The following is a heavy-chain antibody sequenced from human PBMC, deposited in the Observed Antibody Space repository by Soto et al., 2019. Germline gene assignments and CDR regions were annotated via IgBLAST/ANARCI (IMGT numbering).Heavy chain of an antibody. CDR1: GFTFSSYG. Sequence: QVQLVESGGGVVQPGRSLRLSCAASGFTFSSYGLHWVRQAPGKGLEWVAVISYDGSNKYYADSVKGRFTISRDNSKNTLYLQMNSLRAEDTAVYYCAKDYSNYQSFIDYWGQGTLVTVSS. CDR3: AKDYSNYQSFIDY. D-gene: IGHD4-4*01. J-gene: IGHJ4*02. CDR2: ISYDGSNK. V-gene: IGHV3-30*18.